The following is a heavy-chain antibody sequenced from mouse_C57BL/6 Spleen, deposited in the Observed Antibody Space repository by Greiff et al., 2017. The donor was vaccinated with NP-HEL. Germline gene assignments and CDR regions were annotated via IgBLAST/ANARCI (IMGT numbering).Heavy chain of an antibody. CDR3: ARAPIYYDYDEYAMDY. V-gene: IGHV3-6*01. CDR2: ISYDGSN. D-gene: IGHD2-4*01. CDR1: GYSITSGYY. Sequence: EVKLQESGPGLVKPSPSLSLTCSVTGYSITSGYYWNWIRQFPGNKLEWMGYISYDGSNNYNPSLKNRISITRDTSKNQFFLKLNSVTTEDTATYYCARAPIYYDYDEYAMDYWGQGTSVTVSS. J-gene: IGHJ4*01.